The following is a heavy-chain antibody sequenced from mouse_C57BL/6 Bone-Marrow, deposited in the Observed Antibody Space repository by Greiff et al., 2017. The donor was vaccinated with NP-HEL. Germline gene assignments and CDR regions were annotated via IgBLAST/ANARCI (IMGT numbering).Heavy chain of an antibody. D-gene: IGHD1-1*01. CDR3: ARWGYYGSRDAMDY. J-gene: IGHJ4*01. V-gene: IGHV1-81*01. CDR1: GYTFTSYG. CDR2: IYPRSGNT. Sequence: QVQLQQSGAELARPGASVKLSCKASGYTFTSYGISWVKQRTGQGLEWIGEIYPRSGNTYYNEKFTGKATLTADKSSSTAYMELRSLTSEDSAVYFCARWGYYGSRDAMDYWGQGTSVTVTS.